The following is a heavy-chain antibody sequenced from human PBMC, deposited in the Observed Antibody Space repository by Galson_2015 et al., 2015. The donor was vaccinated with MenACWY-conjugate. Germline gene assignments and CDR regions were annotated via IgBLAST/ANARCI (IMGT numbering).Heavy chain of an antibody. CDR3: VKDRYYHFDY. J-gene: IGHJ4*02. V-gene: IGHV3-30*02. D-gene: IGHD3-22*01. CDR2: IHYDGSSE. CDR1: GFSLSDYG. Sequence: SLRLSCAASGFSLSDYGIHWVRQAPGKGLEWVAYIHYDGSSEDYMDSVKGRFTISRDNSKNTVFLQMNSLRAEDTAVYYCVKDRYYHFDYWGQGSLVAVSS.